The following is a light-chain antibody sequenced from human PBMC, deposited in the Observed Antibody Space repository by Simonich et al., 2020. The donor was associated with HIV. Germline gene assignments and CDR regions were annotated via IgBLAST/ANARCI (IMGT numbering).Light chain of an antibody. Sequence: QSALTQPPSVSGSPGQPITISCTGTSSDGGSYNLVSWYQQHPGKAPNHMNYEGSKRPSGVSNRFSGSKSGNTASLTISGLQAEDEADYYCCSYAGSSTYVVFGGGTKLTVL. CDR1: SSDGGSYNL. CDR3: CSYAGSSTYVV. V-gene: IGLV2-23*01. J-gene: IGLJ2*01. CDR2: EGS.